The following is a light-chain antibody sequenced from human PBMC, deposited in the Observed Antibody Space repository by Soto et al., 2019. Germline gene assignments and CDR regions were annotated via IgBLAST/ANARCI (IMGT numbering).Light chain of an antibody. Sequence: QSALTQPASVSGSLGQSITISCTGTSSDVGSYNLVSWYQQHPGKAPKLMIFEGSTRPSGVSHRFSGSKSGNTASLTISGLQAEDDGDYYCCSYAGSRTLVVFGGGTKLTVL. CDR1: SSDVGSYNL. V-gene: IGLV2-23*01. J-gene: IGLJ2*01. CDR3: CSYAGSRTLVV. CDR2: EGS.